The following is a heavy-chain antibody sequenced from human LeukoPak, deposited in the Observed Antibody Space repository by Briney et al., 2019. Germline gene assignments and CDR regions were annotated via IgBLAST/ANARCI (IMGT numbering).Heavy chain of an antibody. CDR2: ISSSSSYI. J-gene: IGHJ4*02. CDR3: ARLGLAYCSSTTCGDY. CDR1: GFTFRDYY. V-gene: IGHV3-11*03. Sequence: GGSLRLSCVASGFTFRDYYMSWIRPAPGKGLEWVSYISSSSSYIDYADSVKGRFTISRDNAKNSLHLQMKSLRAEDTAVYYCARLGLAYCSSTTCGDYWGQGTLVTVSS. D-gene: IGHD2-2*01.